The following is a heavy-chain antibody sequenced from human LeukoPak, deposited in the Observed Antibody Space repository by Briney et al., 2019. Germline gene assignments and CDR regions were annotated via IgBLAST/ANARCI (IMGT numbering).Heavy chain of an antibody. CDR2: IRYDGSNK. V-gene: IGHV3-30*02. Sequence: GGSLRLSCAASGFTFSSYGMHWVRQAPGKGLEWVAFIRYDGSNKYYADSVKGRFTISRDNSKNTLYPQMNSLRAEDTAVYYCAKRGYCSSTSCYAPKYYFDYWGQGTLVTVSS. J-gene: IGHJ4*02. CDR1: GFTFSSYG. CDR3: AKRGYCSSTSCYAPKYYFDY. D-gene: IGHD2-2*01.